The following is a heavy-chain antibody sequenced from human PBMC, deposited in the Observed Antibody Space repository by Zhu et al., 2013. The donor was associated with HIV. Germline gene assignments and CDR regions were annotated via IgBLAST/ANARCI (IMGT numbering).Heavy chain of an antibody. CDR3: ARGIVVPAVRGGMDV. Sequence: TGYYMHWVRQAPGQGLEWMGGINTIFGTANYAQNFQGRVTITADESTSTAYMELSSLRSEDTAVYYCARGIVVPAVRGGMDVWGQGTTVTVSS. J-gene: IGHJ6*02. V-gene: IGHV1-69*01. D-gene: IGHD2-2*01. CDR2: INTIFGTA. CDR1: TGYY.